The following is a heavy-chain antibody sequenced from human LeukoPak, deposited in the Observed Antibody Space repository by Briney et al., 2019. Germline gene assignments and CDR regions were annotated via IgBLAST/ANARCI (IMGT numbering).Heavy chain of an antibody. V-gene: IGHV3-23*01. CDR1: GFTFSSYV. J-gene: IGHJ4*02. CDR3: AKKEAMIRGVPYYYDF. D-gene: IGHD3-10*01. Sequence: GGSLRLSCSASGFTFSSYVMTWVRQAPGQGLEWVSAISGSGDDTYYADSVKGRFTISRDNSKNTLYLQMNSLRAEDTAVYSCAKKEAMIRGVPYYYDFWGQGTLVTVSS. CDR2: ISGSGDDT.